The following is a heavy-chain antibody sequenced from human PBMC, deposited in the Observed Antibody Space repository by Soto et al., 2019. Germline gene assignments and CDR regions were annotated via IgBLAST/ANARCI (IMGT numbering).Heavy chain of an antibody. Sequence: QITLRESGPALVKPTQTLTLTCTFSGFSLTSRGVGVGWVRQPPGKALEWLAIVYWDDDKRYRTSLRSLLSRRKYTPKNQVVVTLTNPDPVDTATYYCVHRGPVDATGMGFDFWGQGSLVTVSS. J-gene: IGHJ4*02. V-gene: IGHV2-5*02. CDR2: VYWDDDK. CDR1: GFSLTSRGVG. CDR3: VHRGPVDATGMGFDF. D-gene: IGHD3-9*01.